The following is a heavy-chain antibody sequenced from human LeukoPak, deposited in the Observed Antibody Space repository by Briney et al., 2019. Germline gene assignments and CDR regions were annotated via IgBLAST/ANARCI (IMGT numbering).Heavy chain of an antibody. D-gene: IGHD3-16*02. CDR2: IYYSGST. CDR1: GGSISSGDYY. CDR3: ARGPFLELSLYRWFDP. V-gene: IGHV4-30-4*01. Sequence: SETLSLTCTVSGGSISSGDYYWSWIRQPPGKGLEWIGYIYYSGSTYYNPSLKSRVTISVDTSKNQFSLKLSSVTAADTAVYYCARGPFLELSLYRWFDPWGQGTLVTVSS. J-gene: IGHJ5*02.